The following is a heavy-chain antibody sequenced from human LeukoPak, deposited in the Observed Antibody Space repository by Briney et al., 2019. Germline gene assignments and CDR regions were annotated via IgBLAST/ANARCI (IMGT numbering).Heavy chain of an antibody. CDR3: ARDGPRGDYYYGMDV. D-gene: IGHD3-10*01. Sequence: GGSLRLSCAASGFTVSSNYMSWVRQAPGKGLEWVSVIYSGGSTYYADSVKGRFTISRDNSKNTLYLQMNSLRAEDTAVYYCARDGPRGDYYYGMDVWGQGTTVTVSS. CDR2: IYSGGST. CDR1: GFTVSSNY. V-gene: IGHV3-53*01. J-gene: IGHJ6*02.